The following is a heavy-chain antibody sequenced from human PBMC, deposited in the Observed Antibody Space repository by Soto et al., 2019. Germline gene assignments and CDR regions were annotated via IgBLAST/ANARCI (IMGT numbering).Heavy chain of an antibody. CDR1: GGTFSSYA. J-gene: IGHJ4*02. Sequence: QVQLVQSGAEVKKPGSSVKVSCKASGGTFSSYAISWVRQAPGQGLEWMGGIIPIFGTANYAQKFQGRVTITADESTSTAYMELSSLRSEDTAVYYGARVRVRGYYYDSSGYYGERWGQGTLVTVSS. CDR3: ARVRVRGYYYDSSGYYGER. V-gene: IGHV1-69*01. CDR2: IIPIFGTA. D-gene: IGHD3-22*01.